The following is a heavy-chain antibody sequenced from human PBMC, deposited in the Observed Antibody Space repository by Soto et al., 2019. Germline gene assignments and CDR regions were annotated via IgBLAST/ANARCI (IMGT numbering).Heavy chain of an antibody. D-gene: IGHD3-22*01. CDR1: GYSFIGYY. CDR3: ARASMIVEKYDF. J-gene: IGHJ4*02. Sequence: GSAVQVSCNPSGYSFIGYYIHCVRQAPGQGLEWMGWITPNSGGTDYAQKFQGRVTMTRDTSISTAYMELNSLSSDDTAVYYYARASMIVEKYDFWGQGTQVTVSS. V-gene: IGHV1-2*02. CDR2: ITPNSGGT.